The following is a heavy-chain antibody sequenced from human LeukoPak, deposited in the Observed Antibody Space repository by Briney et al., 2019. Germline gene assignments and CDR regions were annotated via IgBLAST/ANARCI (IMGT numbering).Heavy chain of an antibody. Sequence: ASVKVSCKASGYTFTSYGISWVRQAPGQGLEWMGGIIPIFGTANYAQKFQGRVTITADESTSTAYMELSSLRSEDTAVYYCARVPSDYYDSSGYSTRTAFDIWGQGTMVTVSS. J-gene: IGHJ3*02. CDR3: ARVPSDYYDSSGYSTRTAFDI. D-gene: IGHD3-22*01. CDR2: IIPIFGTA. CDR1: GYTFTSYG. V-gene: IGHV1-69*13.